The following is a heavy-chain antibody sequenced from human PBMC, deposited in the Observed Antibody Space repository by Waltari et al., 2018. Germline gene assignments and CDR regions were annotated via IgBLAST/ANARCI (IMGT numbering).Heavy chain of an antibody. CDR1: GYTFTGYY. J-gene: IGHJ3*01. CDR3: ARAAHYDFWSGYYPSYDAFDF. CDR2: INANSGGT. D-gene: IGHD3-3*01. Sequence: QVQLVQSGAEVKKPGASVKVSCKASGYTFTGYYMHWVRQAPGQGLEWMGRINANSGGTNYAQKFQGRVTMTRDTSIITSYMELSRLRSDDTAVYYCARAAHYDFWSGYYPSYDAFDFWGQGTMVTVSS. V-gene: IGHV1-2*06.